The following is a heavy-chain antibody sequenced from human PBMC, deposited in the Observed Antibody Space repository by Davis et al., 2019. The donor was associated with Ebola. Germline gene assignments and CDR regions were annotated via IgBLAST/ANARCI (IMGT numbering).Heavy chain of an antibody. D-gene: IGHD3-10*01. Sequence: ASVKVSCKASGYTFTSYYMHWVRQAPGQGLEWMGIINPSGGSTSYAQKFQGRVTMTRDTSTTTVYMELSSLRSEDTAWYYRARDGSTYYYYYGMDVWGQGTTVTVSS. V-gene: IGHV1-46*01. CDR2: INPSGGST. CDR3: ARDGSTYYYYYGMDV. J-gene: IGHJ6*02. CDR1: GYTFTSYY.